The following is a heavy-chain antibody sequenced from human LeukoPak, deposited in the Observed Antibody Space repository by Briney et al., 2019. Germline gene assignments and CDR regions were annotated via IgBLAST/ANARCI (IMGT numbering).Heavy chain of an antibody. J-gene: IGHJ4*02. CDR3: ARGYRYYAY. D-gene: IGHD3-3*01. CDR1: GGSISSDSYY. Sequence: SETLSLTCTVSGGSISSDSYYWAWIRQPPGKGLEWIASIYYSGGTYYNPSLKSRVTISVDTSKNQFSLKLSSVTAADTAVYYCARGYRYYAYWGQGTLVTVSS. CDR2: IYYSGGT. V-gene: IGHV4-39*07.